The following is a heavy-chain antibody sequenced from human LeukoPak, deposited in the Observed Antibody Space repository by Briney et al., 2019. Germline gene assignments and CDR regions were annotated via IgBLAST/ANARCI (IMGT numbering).Heavy chain of an antibody. CDR1: GGSISGYY. CDR3: WRDLLSAPHYFDY. CDR2: IYYSGTT. J-gene: IGHJ4*02. D-gene: IGHD2-15*01. Sequence: PSETLSLSCTVSGGSISGYYWSWIRQPPGKGLEWVGFIYYSGTTHYSPALKSRVTILVDTSDNQFSLQLTSVPTADTAVYYCWRDLLSAPHYFDYGGQGTLAIVTS. V-gene: IGHV4-59*01.